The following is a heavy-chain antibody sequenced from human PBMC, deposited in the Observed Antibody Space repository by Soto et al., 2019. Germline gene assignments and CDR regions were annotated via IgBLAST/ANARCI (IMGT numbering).Heavy chain of an antibody. J-gene: IGHJ4*02. D-gene: IGHD2-21*01. CDR1: GFTFSNYW. CDR3: AREAYFDYFDY. Sequence: GGSLRLSCAASGFTFSNYWMSWVRQAPGKGLEWVANIKQDGSDKYYGDSVRGRFTISRDNAKNSLYLQLNSLRAEDTAVYYCAREAYFDYFDYWGQGTLVTVS. CDR2: IKQDGSDK. V-gene: IGHV3-7*01.